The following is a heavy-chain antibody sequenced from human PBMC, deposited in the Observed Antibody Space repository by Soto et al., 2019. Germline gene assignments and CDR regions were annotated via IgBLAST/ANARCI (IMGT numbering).Heavy chain of an antibody. Sequence: EVQLVESGGGLVQPGESLRLSCAASGFTFSSYSMNWVRQAPGEGLEWVSYIHNSSSTIYYADSVRGRFTISRDNAKNSLYLQMNSLRDEDTAVYYCARGVQIIVLLPAAIDYWGQGTLVTVSS. V-gene: IGHV3-48*02. CDR3: ARGVQIIVLLPAAIDY. CDR1: GFTFSSYS. J-gene: IGHJ4*02. CDR2: IHNSSSTI. D-gene: IGHD2-2*01.